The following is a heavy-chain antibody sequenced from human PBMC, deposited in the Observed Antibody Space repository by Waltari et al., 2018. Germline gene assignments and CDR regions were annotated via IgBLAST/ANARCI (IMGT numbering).Heavy chain of an antibody. CDR3: ARRATGDASYESSLSAMDV. CDR1: GYRFTSYW. D-gene: IGHD3-22*01. V-gene: IGHV5-10-1*03. CDR2: IDPSDSYT. Sequence: EVQLVQSGAEVKKPGDSLRISCKGSGYRFTSYWISWVRKMPGKGLEWMGKIDPSDSYTRNSPASQGHVTISVDRSISTAYLQWISLKASDTAIYYCARRATGDASYESSLSAMDVWGQGTTVIVSS. J-gene: IGHJ6*02.